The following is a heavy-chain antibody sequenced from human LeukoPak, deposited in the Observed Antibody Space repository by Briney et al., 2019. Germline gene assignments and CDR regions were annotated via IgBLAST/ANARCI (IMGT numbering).Heavy chain of an antibody. CDR3: AMLGYCSGGSCYYFDY. D-gene: IGHD2-15*01. Sequence: SSVDVSCKASGGTFSSYAISWVRQSPGQGLECMGRIIPIFGTAKYAQKFQGRGTITADKSTSTAYKELSSMRSEDTAVYYCAMLGYCSGGSCYYFDYWGQGTPVTVSS. CDR1: GGTFSSYA. J-gene: IGHJ4*02. V-gene: IGHV1-69*06. CDR2: IIPIFGTA.